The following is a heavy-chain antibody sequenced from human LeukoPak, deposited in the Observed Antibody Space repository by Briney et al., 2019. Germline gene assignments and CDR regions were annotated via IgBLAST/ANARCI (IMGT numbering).Heavy chain of an antibody. CDR1: GDSVSSNSAA. CDR3: ARGRPDYYAMDV. CDR2: TYYRSKRND. Sequence: SQTLTLTCGISGDSVSSNSAAWNWIRQSPSRGLEWLGRTYYRSKRNDDFAESVKSRITINPDTSKNQFSLQMNSVTPEDTAVYYCARGRPDYYAMDVWGQGTTVTVSS. V-gene: IGHV6-1*01. J-gene: IGHJ6*02.